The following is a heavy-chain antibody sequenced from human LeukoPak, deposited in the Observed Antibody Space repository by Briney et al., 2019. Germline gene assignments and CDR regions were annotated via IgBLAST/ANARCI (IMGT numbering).Heavy chain of an antibody. J-gene: IGHJ5*02. D-gene: IGHD1-26*01. CDR1: GGSVSSGSYY. Sequence: SETLSLTCTVSGGSVSSGSYYWSWIRQPPGKGLEWIGYIYYSGGTNYNPSLKSRVALSVDTSKNQISLKLSSVTAADTAVYYCACNLSGSYYNCFDPWGQGPLVTVSS. V-gene: IGHV4-61*01. CDR3: ACNLSGSYYNCFDP. CDR2: IYYSGGT.